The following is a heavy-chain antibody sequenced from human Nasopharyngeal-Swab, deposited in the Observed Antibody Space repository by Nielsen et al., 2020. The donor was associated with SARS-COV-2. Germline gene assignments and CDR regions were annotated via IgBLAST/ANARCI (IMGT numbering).Heavy chain of an antibody. CDR1: GYTFTGYY. D-gene: IGHD4-17*01. CDR2: INPNSGGT. V-gene: IGHV1-2*06. J-gene: IGHJ6*02. CDR3: ARDLTATVTTNYYYGMDV. Sequence: ASVKVSCKASGYTFTGYYMHWVRQAPGQGLEWMGRINPNSGGTNYAQKFQGRVTMTRDTSISTAHMELSRLRSDDTAVYYCARDLTATVTTNYYYGMDVWGQGTTVTVSS.